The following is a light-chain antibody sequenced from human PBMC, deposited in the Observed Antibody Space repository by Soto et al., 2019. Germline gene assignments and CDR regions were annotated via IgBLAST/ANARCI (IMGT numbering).Light chain of an antibody. V-gene: IGLV2-14*01. J-gene: IGLJ1*01. CDR3: CSYTTSSTLV. CDR1: SSDVGGYNY. CDR2: EVS. Sequence: QSVLTQPASVSGSPGQSITISCTGSSSDVGGYNYVSWYQHHPGKAPKLIIYEVSNRPSGLSNRFSASKSGNTASLTISGLQAEDEADYYCCSYTTSSTLVFGTGTKVTVL.